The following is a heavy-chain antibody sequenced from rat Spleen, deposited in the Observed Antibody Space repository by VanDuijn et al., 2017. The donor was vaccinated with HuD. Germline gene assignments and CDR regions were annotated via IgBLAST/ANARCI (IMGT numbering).Heavy chain of an antibody. CDR1: GHSISSTY. CDR3: ARYTRDYFDY. CDR2: IDFSGST. Sequence: EVQLQESGPGLVKPSQSLSLTCSVSGHSISSTYRWNWIRKFPGNKMEWMGYIDFSGSTGYNPSLKARISITSDLSKNQFFLQLNSVTTEDTATYYGARYTRDYFDYWGQGVMVTVSS. V-gene: IGHV3-1*01. J-gene: IGHJ2*01.